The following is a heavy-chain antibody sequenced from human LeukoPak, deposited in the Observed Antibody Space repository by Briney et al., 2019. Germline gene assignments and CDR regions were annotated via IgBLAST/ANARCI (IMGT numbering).Heavy chain of an antibody. J-gene: IGHJ5*02. CDR2: ISYDGSNK. CDR3: ARGLRYYDFWGLGP. V-gene: IGHV3-30*01. CDR1: GFTFSSYS. D-gene: IGHD3-3*01. Sequence: QAGGSLRLSCVVSGFTFSSYSMHWVRQAPSKGLEWVTDISYDGSNKYYADSVKGRFTISRDNSKNTLYLQMNSLRAEDTAVYYCARGLRYYDFWGLGPWGQGTPVTVSS.